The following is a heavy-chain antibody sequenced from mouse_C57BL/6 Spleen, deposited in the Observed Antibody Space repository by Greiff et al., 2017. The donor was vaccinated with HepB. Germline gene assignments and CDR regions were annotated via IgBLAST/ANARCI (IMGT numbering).Heavy chain of an antibody. Sequence: DVQLVESGPGLVKPSQSLSLTCSVTGYSITSGYYWNWIRQFPGNKLEWMGYISYDGSNNYNPSLKNRISITRDTSKNQFFLKLNSVTTEDTATYYCARDGYYYAMDYWGQGTSVTVSS. CDR1: GYSITSGYY. CDR2: ISYDGSN. CDR3: ARDGYYYAMDY. V-gene: IGHV3-6*01. D-gene: IGHD2-2*01. J-gene: IGHJ4*01.